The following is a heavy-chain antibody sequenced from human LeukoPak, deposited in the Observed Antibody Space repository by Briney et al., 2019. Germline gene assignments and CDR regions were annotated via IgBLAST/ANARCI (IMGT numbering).Heavy chain of an antibody. J-gene: IGHJ5*02. V-gene: IGHV4-4*02. D-gene: IGHD3-10*01. CDR1: GVSINSSSW. CDR3: ARVGRGAASGGSWFDP. CDR2: IGHSGST. Sequence: SGTLSLTCAVYGVSINSSSWWSWVRQSPGKGLEWIGDIGHSGSTNYNPSLKSRVTISVDTSKNQFSLKLSSVTAADTAVYYCARVGRGAASGGSWFDPWGQGTLVTVSS.